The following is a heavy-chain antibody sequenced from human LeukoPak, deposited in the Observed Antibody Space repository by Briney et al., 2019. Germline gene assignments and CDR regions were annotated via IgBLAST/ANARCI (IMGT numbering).Heavy chain of an antibody. Sequence: SVKVSCKASGGTFSSYAISWVRQAPGQGLEWMGGIIPIFVTANYAQKFQGRVTITADESTSTAYMELSSLRSEDTAVYYCARGKGIFGVVISYYYYYYMDVWGKGTTVTVSS. V-gene: IGHV1-69*13. J-gene: IGHJ6*03. CDR1: GGTFSSYA. CDR2: IIPIFVTA. CDR3: ARGKGIFGVVISYYYYYYMDV. D-gene: IGHD3-3*01.